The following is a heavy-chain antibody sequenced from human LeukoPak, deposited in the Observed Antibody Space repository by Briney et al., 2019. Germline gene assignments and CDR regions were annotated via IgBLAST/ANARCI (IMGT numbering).Heavy chain of an antibody. CDR2: ITSSGSST. Sequence: PGGSLRLSCVASGFTFSNYAMSWVRQAPGKGLEWVSIITSSGSSTDYAGSVMGRFTISRDNSKNTLYLQMNSLRPDDTAVYYCAKGGVTILDAFDIWGQGTMVTVSS. CDR1: GFTFSNYA. D-gene: IGHD2-21*02. CDR3: AKGGVTILDAFDI. V-gene: IGHV3-23*01. J-gene: IGHJ3*02.